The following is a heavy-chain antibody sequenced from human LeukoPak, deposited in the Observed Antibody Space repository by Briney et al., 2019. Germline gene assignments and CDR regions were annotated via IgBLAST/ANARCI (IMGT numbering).Heavy chain of an antibody. CDR1: GGSISSYY. CDR3: ARRNGGGSYVWGSYRYAFDI. D-gene: IGHD3-16*02. V-gene: IGHV4-59*08. Sequence: SETLSLTCTVSGGSISSYYWSWIRQPPGKGLEWIGYIYYSGSTNYNPSLKSRVTISADTSKNQFSLKLSSVTAADTAVYYCARRNGGGSYVWGSYRYAFDIWGQGTMVTVSS. CDR2: IYYSGST. J-gene: IGHJ3*02.